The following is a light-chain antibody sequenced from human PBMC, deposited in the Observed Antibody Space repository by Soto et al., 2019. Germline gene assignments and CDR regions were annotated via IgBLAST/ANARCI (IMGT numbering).Light chain of an antibody. V-gene: IGLV2-14*01. CDR1: SSDVGAYNY. CDR3: SSYTSSSTLYV. Sequence: QSALTQPASVSGSPGQSITISCTGTSSDVGAYNYVSWYQHLPGKAPKLMIYEVSNRPSGVSNRFSGSKSGNTASLIISGLQAEDEADYYCSSYTSSSTLYVFGSGTKVTVL. CDR2: EVS. J-gene: IGLJ1*01.